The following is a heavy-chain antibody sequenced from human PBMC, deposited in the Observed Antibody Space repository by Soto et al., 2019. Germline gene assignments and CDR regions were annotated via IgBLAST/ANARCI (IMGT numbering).Heavy chain of an antibody. Sequence: GGSLRLSCAASGFRFSGYVMHWVRQAPGKGLEWVAFVSSDGNNKYYADSLKGRFTISRDNSKSTMFLQVDRLRVDETAIYYCAKDRVIQLLPIWPDPWGQGTLVTVSS. D-gene: IGHD2-2*01. CDR2: VSSDGNNK. CDR3: AKDRVIQLLPIWPDP. CDR1: GFRFSGYV. J-gene: IGHJ5*02. V-gene: IGHV3-30*02.